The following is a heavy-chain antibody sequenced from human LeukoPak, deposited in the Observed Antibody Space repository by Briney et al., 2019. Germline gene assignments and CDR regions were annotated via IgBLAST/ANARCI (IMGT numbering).Heavy chain of an antibody. Sequence: SETLSLTCAVYGGSFSGYYWSWIRQPPGKGLEWIGEINHSGSTNYNPSLKSRVTISVDASKNQFSLKLSSVTAADTAVYYCARGRVNSSSWRYFDSWGQGTLVTVSS. CDR3: ARGRVNSSSWRYFDS. CDR2: INHSGST. D-gene: IGHD6-13*01. J-gene: IGHJ4*02. CDR1: GGSFSGYY. V-gene: IGHV4-34*01.